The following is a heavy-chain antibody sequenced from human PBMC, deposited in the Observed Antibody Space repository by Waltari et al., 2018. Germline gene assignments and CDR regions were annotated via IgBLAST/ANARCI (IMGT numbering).Heavy chain of an antibody. Sequence: EVQLVESGGGLVQPGGSLRLSCAASGFTFSSYWMSWVRQAPGKGLEWGANEKQDGREKYYVNSVKGRFTISRDNAKNSLYLQMNSMRAEGTAVYYWAGRAAGYSYGADDYWGQGTLVTVSS. CDR1: GFTFSSYW. J-gene: IGHJ4*02. CDR3: AGRAAGYSYGADDY. V-gene: IGHV3-7*01. D-gene: IGHD5-18*01. CDR2: EKQDGREK.